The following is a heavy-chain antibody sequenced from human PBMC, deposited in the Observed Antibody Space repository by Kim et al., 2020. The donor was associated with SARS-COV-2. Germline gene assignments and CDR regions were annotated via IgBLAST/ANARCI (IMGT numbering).Heavy chain of an antibody. CDR2: INCIGGNI. Sequence: GGSLRLSCAASGFMFPDHAMHWVRQTPGKGLEWVSGINCIGGNIGYADSVKGRFTISRDNAKNSLYQQMNILRPEDTALYYCAKGMTYYFARSGYYVGSWYFDLWGRGTLVTVSS. V-gene: IGHV3-9*01. CDR3: AKGMTYYFARSGYYVGSWYFDL. J-gene: IGHJ2*01. D-gene: IGHD3-22*01. CDR1: GFMFPDHA.